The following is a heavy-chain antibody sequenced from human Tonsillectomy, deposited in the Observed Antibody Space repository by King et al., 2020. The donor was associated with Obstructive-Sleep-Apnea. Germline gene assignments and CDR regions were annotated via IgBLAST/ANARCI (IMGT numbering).Heavy chain of an antibody. Sequence: VQLVESGGGLVQPGGSLRLSCAASGFTFSIYYMNWVRQAPGKGLEWVSYISSTSSTIHYADSVKGRFTMSRDNAESSLYLQMNSLRAEDTAVYYCARDTCGDTSCFSPHAFDIWGQGTMVTVSS. D-gene: IGHD2-2*01. CDR1: GFTFSIYY. CDR2: ISSTSSTI. J-gene: IGHJ3*02. V-gene: IGHV3-48*04. CDR3: ARDTCGDTSCFSPHAFDI.